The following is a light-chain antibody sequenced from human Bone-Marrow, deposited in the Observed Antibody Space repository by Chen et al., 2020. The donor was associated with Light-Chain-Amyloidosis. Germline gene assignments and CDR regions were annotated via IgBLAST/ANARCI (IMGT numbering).Light chain of an antibody. CDR3: QSADSSGTYEVI. CDR1: DLPTKY. J-gene: IGLJ2*01. CDR2: RDT. Sequence: SYELTQPPSVSVSPGETARITCSGDDLPTKYAYWYQQKPGQAPVLVIHRDTERPSGISEGFSGSNSGTTATLTISGVQAEDEADYHCQSADSSGTYEVIFGGGTKLTVL. V-gene: IGLV3-25*03.